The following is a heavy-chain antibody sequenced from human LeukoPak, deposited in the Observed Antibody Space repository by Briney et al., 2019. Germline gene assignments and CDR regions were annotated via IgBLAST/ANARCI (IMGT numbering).Heavy chain of an antibody. CDR2: ISYDGSNK. V-gene: IGHV3-30*03. CDR1: GFTFSSYG. CDR3: ARDTHIAAVALPDY. J-gene: IGHJ4*02. D-gene: IGHD6-13*01. Sequence: GGSLRLSCAASGFTFSSYGMHWVRQAPGKGLEWVAVISYDGSNKYYADSVKGRFTISRDNSKNTLYLQMNSLRAEDTAVYYCARDTHIAAVALPDYWGQGTLVTVSS.